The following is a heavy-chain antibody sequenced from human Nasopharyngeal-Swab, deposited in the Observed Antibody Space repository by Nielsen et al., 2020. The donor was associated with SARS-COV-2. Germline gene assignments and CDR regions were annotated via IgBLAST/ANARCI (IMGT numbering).Heavy chain of an antibody. J-gene: IGHJ4*02. CDR2: ISAYNGNT. V-gene: IGHV1-18*01. CDR3: ARDTPYYYDSSGYPY. Sequence: WVRQAPGQGLEWMGWISAYNGNTNYAQKLQGRVTMTTDTSTSTAYMELRSLRSGDTAVYYCARDTPYYYDSSGYPYWGQGTLVTVSS. D-gene: IGHD3-22*01.